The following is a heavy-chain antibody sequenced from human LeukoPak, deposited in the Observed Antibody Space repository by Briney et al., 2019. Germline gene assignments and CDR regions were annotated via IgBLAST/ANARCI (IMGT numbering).Heavy chain of an antibody. D-gene: IGHD3-10*01. Sequence: SETLSLTCTVSGGSLTRDYWSWLRQPPGKGLEWIAYIYYSGSTKYNPSLKSRVTMSVDTSKNQFSLKLHSATAADTAVYYCARALGPYGSGSSYYFDYWGQGTLLTVSS. V-gene: IGHV4-59*01. J-gene: IGHJ4*02. CDR1: GGSLTRDY. CDR2: IYYSGST. CDR3: ARALGPYGSGSSYYFDY.